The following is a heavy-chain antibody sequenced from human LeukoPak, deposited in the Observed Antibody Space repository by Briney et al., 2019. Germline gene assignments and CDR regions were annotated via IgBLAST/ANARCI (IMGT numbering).Heavy chain of an antibody. CDR1: GFTVSSNY. J-gene: IGHJ4*02. D-gene: IGHD4-17*01. Sequence: GGSLRLSCVGSGFTVSSNYMSWVRQAPGKGLEWVSVIYSSGSTFHTDSVKGRFSISRDTSKNTLYLQMKSLRAEDTAEYYCARSYGDPLFGYWGQGTLVTVSA. V-gene: IGHV3-66*01. CDR2: IYSSGST. CDR3: ARSYGDPLFGY.